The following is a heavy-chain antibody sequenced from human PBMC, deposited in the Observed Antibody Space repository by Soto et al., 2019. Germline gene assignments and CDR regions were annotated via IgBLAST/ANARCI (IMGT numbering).Heavy chain of an antibody. V-gene: IGHV4-34*01. CDR3: ARGSDYYGSGSYSCDY. J-gene: IGHJ4*02. CDR2: INHSGST. CDR1: GGSFSGYY. Sequence: ETLSLTCAVYGGSFSGYYWSWIRQPPGKGLEWIGEINHSGSTNYNPSLKSRVTISVDTSKNQFSLKLSSVTAADTAVYYCARGSDYYGSGSYSCDYWGQGTLVTVSS. D-gene: IGHD3-10*01.